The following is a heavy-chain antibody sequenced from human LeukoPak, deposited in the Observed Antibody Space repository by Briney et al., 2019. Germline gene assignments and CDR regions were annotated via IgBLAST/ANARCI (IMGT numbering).Heavy chain of an antibody. Sequence: PGGSLRLSCAASGFTFSSYSMNWVRQAPGKGLEWVSSISSSGTYIYYEDSVKGRFTISRDNAKNSLYLQMNSLRAEDTAVYYCARDSAGCRSTSRYGYWGQGTLVTVSS. CDR2: ISSSGTYI. J-gene: IGHJ4*02. D-gene: IGHD2-2*01. CDR1: GFTFSSYS. V-gene: IGHV3-21*01. CDR3: ARDSAGCRSTSRYGY.